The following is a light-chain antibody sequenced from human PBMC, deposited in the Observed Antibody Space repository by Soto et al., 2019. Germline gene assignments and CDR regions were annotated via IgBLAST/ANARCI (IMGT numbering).Light chain of an antibody. Sequence: DIQMTQSPSSLSASVGDRVTITCRASQDISNYLAWFQQKPGKAPKSLIYAASGLQSGVPSRFSGSGYGTDFTLAISGLQPEDIATYYCQQHHSYPPTFGGGTNVEIK. CDR1: QDISNY. CDR3: QQHHSYPPT. V-gene: IGKV1-16*01. J-gene: IGKJ4*01. CDR2: AAS.